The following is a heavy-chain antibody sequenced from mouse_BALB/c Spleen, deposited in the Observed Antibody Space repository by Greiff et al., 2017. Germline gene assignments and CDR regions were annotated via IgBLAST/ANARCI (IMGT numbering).Heavy chain of an antibody. Sequence: VQGVESGPGLVQPSQSLSITCTVSGFSLTSYGVHWVRQSPGKGLEWLGVIWSGGSTDYNAAFISRLSISKDNSKSQVFFKMNSLQADDTAIYYCARNGYGNYVPLDYWGQGTTLTVSS. CDR1: GFSLTSYG. CDR2: IWSGGST. J-gene: IGHJ2*01. D-gene: IGHD2-10*02. V-gene: IGHV2-4-1*01. CDR3: ARNGYGNYVPLDY.